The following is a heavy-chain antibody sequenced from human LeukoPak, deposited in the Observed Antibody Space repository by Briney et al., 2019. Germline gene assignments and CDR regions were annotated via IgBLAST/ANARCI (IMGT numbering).Heavy chain of an antibody. CDR2: IYYSGST. J-gene: IGHJ4*02. Sequence: PSETLSLTCTVSGGSISSHYWSWIRQPPGKGLEWIGYIYYSGSTNYNPSLKSRDTISVDTSKNQFSLKLSSVTAADTAVYYCARDARYYDFWSGHPGGFDYWGQGTLVTVSS. V-gene: IGHV4-59*11. CDR3: ARDARYYDFWSGHPGGFDY. CDR1: GGSISSHY. D-gene: IGHD3-3*01.